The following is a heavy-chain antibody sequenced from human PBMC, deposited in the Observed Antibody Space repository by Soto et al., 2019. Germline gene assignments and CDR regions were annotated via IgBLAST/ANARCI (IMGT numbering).Heavy chain of an antibody. Sequence: EVQLLESGGGLVQSGGSLRLSCAASGFTFRTYAMGWVRQAPGKGLEWVSAITSGGTIYYADSVKGRFTISRDNSKNTLYLQMNSLRAEDTALYYCAKDPAHCSSTPCYTYWYFDLWGRGTLVTVSS. J-gene: IGHJ2*01. CDR2: ITSGGTI. CDR1: GFTFRTYA. D-gene: IGHD2-2*01. V-gene: IGHV3-23*01. CDR3: AKDPAHCSSTPCYTYWYFDL.